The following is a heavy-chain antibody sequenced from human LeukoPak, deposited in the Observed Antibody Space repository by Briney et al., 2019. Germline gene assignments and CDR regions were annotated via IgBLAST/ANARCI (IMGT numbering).Heavy chain of an antibody. CDR1: GYTFTSYG. D-gene: IGHD3-10*01. V-gene: IGHV1-18*01. Sequence: ASVKVSCKASGYTFTSYGISWVRQAPGQGLEWMGWISAYNGNTNYAQKFQGRVTMTRDTSISTAYMELSRLRSDDTAVYYCARGPYGSGSRPVDYWGQGTLVTVSS. J-gene: IGHJ4*02. CDR3: ARGPYGSGSRPVDY. CDR2: ISAYNGNT.